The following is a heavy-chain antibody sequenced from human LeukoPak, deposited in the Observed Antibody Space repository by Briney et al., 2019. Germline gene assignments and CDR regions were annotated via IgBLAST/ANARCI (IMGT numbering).Heavy chain of an antibody. V-gene: IGHV3-21*01. CDR1: GFTFSTYS. J-gene: IGHJ5*02. Sequence: PGGSLRLSCAASGFTFSTYSMNWVRQAPGKGLEWVSSISSGSRYIYYADSVKGRFTISRDNAKNSLYLQMNSLRAEDTAVYYCARVNWFDPWGQGTLVTVSS. CDR3: ARVNWFDP. CDR2: ISSGSRYI.